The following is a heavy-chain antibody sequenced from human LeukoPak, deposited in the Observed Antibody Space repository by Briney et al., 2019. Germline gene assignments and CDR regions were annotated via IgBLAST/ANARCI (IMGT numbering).Heavy chain of an antibody. J-gene: IGHJ6*03. CDR1: GGTFSSYA. CDR2: IIPIFDTA. V-gene: IGHV1-69*13. Sequence: SVKVSCKASGGTFSSYAISWVRQAPGQGLEWMGGIIPIFDTANYAQKFQGRVTITADESTSTAYMELSSLRSEDTAVYYCARGYGSGGRLNYYYYYMDVWGKGTTVTVSS. D-gene: IGHD3-10*01. CDR3: ARGYGSGGRLNYYYYYMDV.